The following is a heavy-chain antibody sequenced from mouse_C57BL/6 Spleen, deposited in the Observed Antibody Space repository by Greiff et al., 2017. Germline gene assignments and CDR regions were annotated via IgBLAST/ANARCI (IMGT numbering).Heavy chain of an antibody. D-gene: IGHD2-14*01. J-gene: IGHJ3*01. Sequence: EVKLVESGGGLVKPGGSLKLSCAASGFTFSSYAMSWVRQTPEKRLEWVATISDGGSYTYYPDNVKGRFTISRDNAKNNLYLQMSHLKSEDTAMYYCARDIGAAWFAYWRQGTLVTVSA. V-gene: IGHV5-4*01. CDR2: ISDGGSYT. CDR3: ARDIGAAWFAY. CDR1: GFTFSSYA.